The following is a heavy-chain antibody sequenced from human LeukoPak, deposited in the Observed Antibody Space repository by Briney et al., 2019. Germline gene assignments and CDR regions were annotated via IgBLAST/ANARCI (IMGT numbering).Heavy chain of an antibody. CDR2: IYSGGST. J-gene: IGHJ1*01. CDR1: GFTVGTNS. D-gene: IGHD2-21*01. V-gene: IGHV3-53*01. Sequence: GGSLRLSCAASGFTVGTNSMSCVRQSPGKGLEWVSVIYSGGSTYYADSVNGRFTISRDNSRSTLLLQMNSLRAEDTALYYCASAREYCGSAECYEYFQHWGQGTLVTVTS. CDR3: ASAREYCGSAECYEYFQH.